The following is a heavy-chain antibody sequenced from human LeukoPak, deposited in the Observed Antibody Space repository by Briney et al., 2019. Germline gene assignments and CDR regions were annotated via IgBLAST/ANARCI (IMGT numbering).Heavy chain of an antibody. CDR1: GDXVSSNSAA. CDR2: TYYRSKWYN. D-gene: IGHD2-15*01. CDR3: ARGGAGGRAFDI. Sequence: SQTLSLTCAISGDXVSSNSAAWNWIRQSPSRGLDWLGRTYYRSKWYNDYAVSVKSRLTINPDTSTNQFSLQLNSVTPEDTAVYYCARGGAGGRAFDIWGQGTMVTVSS. V-gene: IGHV6-1*01. J-gene: IGHJ3*02.